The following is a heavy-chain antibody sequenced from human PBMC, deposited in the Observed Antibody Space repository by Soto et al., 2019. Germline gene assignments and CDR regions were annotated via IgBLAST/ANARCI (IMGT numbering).Heavy chain of an antibody. CDR3: ARGGRDTNYYGYVSSSWYPGDYYYYYGMDV. CDR1: GXSFSGYY. V-gene: IGHV4-34*01. Sequence: LSLTCAVYGXSFSGYYWSWIRQPPGKGLEWIGEINHSGSTNYNPSLKSRVTISVDTSKNQFSLKLSSVTAADTAVYYCARGGRDTNYYGYVSSSWYPGDYYYYYGMDVWGQGTTVTVSS. J-gene: IGHJ6*02. CDR2: INHSGST. D-gene: IGHD6-13*01.